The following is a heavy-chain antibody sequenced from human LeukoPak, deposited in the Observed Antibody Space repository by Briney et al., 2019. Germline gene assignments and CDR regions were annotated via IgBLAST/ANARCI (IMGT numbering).Heavy chain of an antibody. V-gene: IGHV3-48*03. CDR3: ARDGYSYIWSTRLGMDV. CDR2: ISSSGTTM. D-gene: IGHD5-18*01. J-gene: IGHJ6*02. Sequence: GGSLRLSCAASGFTFSSYEMNWVRQAPGKGLEWVSYISSSGTTMYYADSVKGRFTISRDNAKNSLDLQMNSLRAEDTAVYYCARDGYSYIWSTRLGMDVWGQGTTVTVSS. CDR1: GFTFSSYE.